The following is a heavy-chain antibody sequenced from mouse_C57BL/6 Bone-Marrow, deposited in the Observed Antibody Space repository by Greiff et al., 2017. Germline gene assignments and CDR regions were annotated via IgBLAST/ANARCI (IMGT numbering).Heavy chain of an antibody. D-gene: IGHD2-2*01. CDR1: GFSFNTYA. J-gene: IGHJ1*03. CDR3: VRQIYYGYDGYFDV. V-gene: IGHV10-1*01. CDR2: IRSKSNNYAT. Sequence: GGGLVQPKGSLKLSCAASGFSFNTYAMNWVRQAPGKGLEWVARIRSKSNNYATYYADSVKDRFTISRDDSESMLYLQMNNLKTEDTAMYYCVRQIYYGYDGYFDVWGTGTTVTVSS.